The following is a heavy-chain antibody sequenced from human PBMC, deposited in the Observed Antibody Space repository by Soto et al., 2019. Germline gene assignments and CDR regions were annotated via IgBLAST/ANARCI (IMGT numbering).Heavy chain of an antibody. D-gene: IGHD1-26*01. CDR1: GFTFSSYG. Sequence: QVQLVESGGGVVQPGRSLRLSCAASGFTFSSYGMHWVRQAPGKGLEWVAVISYDGSNKYYADSVKGRFTISRDNSKNTLYLQMNSLRAEDTAVYYCAQDPSGSYYREYYYGMDVWGQGTTFTVSS. V-gene: IGHV3-30*18. CDR2: ISYDGSNK. CDR3: AQDPSGSYYREYYYGMDV. J-gene: IGHJ6*02.